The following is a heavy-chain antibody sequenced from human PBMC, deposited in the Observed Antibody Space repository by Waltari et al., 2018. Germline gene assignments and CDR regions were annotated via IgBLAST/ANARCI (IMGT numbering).Heavy chain of an antibody. CDR1: GFTFSSYA. CDR3: ARGASENY. J-gene: IGHJ4*02. CDR2: ISSSSSTI. V-gene: IGHV3-48*01. Sequence: EVQLLESGGGLVQPGGSLRLSCAASGFTFSSYAMSWVRQAPGKGLEWVSYISSSSSTIYYADSVKGRFTISRDNAKNSLYLQMNSLRAEDTAVYYCARGASENYWGQGTLVTVSS.